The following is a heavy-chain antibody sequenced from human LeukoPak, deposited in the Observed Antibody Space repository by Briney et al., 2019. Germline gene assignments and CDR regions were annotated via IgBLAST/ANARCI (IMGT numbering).Heavy chain of an antibody. CDR3: AKRHSSGWFYFDD. V-gene: IGHV3-7*03. Sequence: GGSLRLSCAASGFTFSSYWMSWVRQAPGKGLEWVANIKQDGSEKYYVDSVKGRFTISRDNAKNSLYLQMNSLRAEDTAVYYCAKRHSSGWFYFDDWGQGTLVSVSS. CDR1: GFTFSSYW. J-gene: IGHJ4*02. D-gene: IGHD6-19*01. CDR2: IKQDGSEK.